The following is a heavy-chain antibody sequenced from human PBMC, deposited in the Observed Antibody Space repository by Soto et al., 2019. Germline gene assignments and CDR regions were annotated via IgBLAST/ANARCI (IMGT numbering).Heavy chain of an antibody. Sequence: QVQLVQSGAEVKKPGSSVKVSCKVSGGNLNNHAVTWVRQAPGQGLEWMGGVIPMFGTAKYAQDFQGRVTMTADMSTSTSYWDLTSLRSEDTAVYFCGRGGLRWEQGTTYLYQVDVWGQGTTVTVSS. CDR1: GGNLNNHA. D-gene: IGHD7-27*01. CDR3: GRGGLRWEQGTTYLYQVDV. CDR2: VIPMFGTA. V-gene: IGHV1-69*06. J-gene: IGHJ6*02.